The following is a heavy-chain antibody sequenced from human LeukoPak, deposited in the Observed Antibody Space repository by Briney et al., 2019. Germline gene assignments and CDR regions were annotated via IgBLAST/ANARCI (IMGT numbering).Heavy chain of an antibody. CDR3: ARPGSPYSGYDWHFDY. J-gene: IGHJ4*02. CDR2: INPSGGSA. V-gene: IGHV1-46*01. D-gene: IGHD5-12*01. Sequence: GASVKVSCKASGYIFTSYYMHWVRQAPGQGREWMGVINPSGGSASYAQKFQGRVTMTRDTSTSTVYMELSSLRSEDTAVYYCARPGSPYSGYDWHFDYWGQGTLVTVSS. CDR1: GYIFTSYY.